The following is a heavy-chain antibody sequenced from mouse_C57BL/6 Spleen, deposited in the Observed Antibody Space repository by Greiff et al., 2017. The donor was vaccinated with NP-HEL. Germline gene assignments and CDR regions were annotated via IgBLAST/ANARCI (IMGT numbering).Heavy chain of an antibody. CDR1: GFSFTTYA. V-gene: IGHV10-1*01. Sequence: EVHLVESGGGLVQPKGSLKLSCAASGFSFTTYAMNWVRQAPGQGLEWVARIRSKSNNYATYYADSVKDRFTISRDDSESMLYLQMNNLKTEDTARYYCVRHETFDYWGQGTTLTVSS. D-gene: IGHD3-2*01. CDR2: IRSKSNNYAT. J-gene: IGHJ2*01. CDR3: VRHETFDY.